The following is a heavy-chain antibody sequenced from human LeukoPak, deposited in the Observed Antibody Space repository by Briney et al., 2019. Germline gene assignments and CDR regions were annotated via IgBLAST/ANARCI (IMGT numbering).Heavy chain of an antibody. J-gene: IGHJ4*02. CDR1: GGSINNYY. V-gene: IGHV4-4*07. CDR3: ARLPGTNWMGEYYFDY. Sequence: SETLSLTCTVSGGSINNYYWSWIRQPAGKGLEWIGRIYISGSTNYNPSLKSRVTISVDTSKNQFSLKLSSVTAADTAVYYCARLPGTNWMGEYYFDYWGQGTLVTVSS. D-gene: IGHD1-20*01. CDR2: IYISGST.